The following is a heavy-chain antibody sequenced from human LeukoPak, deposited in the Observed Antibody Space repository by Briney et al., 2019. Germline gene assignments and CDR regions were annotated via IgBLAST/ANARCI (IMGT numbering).Heavy chain of an antibody. CDR1: GFTFGGYS. D-gene: IGHD6-6*01. V-gene: IGHV3-21*01. CDR3: ARDPLVGSSPFDF. Sequence: PGGSLRLSCAASGFTFGGYSMNWVRQAPGKGLEWVSSISSSGSYIYYADSVRGRFTISRDNTKNSLYLQMNSLRAEDTAVYYRARDPLVGSSPFDFWGQGTLVTVSS. J-gene: IGHJ4*02. CDR2: ISSSGSYI.